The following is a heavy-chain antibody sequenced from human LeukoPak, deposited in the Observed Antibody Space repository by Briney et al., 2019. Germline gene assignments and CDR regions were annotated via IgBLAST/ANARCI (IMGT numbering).Heavy chain of an antibody. V-gene: IGHV4-59*01. CDR1: GGSISSDY. D-gene: IGHD6-13*01. CDR3: ARGPYSSSWLFDS. J-gene: IGHJ4*02. CDR2: IYSSGST. Sequence: KPSETLSLTCTVSGGSISSDYWSWLRQPPGKGLEWIAYIYSSGSTNYNPSLKSRVTISVDTSKNQFSLKLSSVTPADTAVYYCARGPYSSSWLFDSWGQGPLVRVSS.